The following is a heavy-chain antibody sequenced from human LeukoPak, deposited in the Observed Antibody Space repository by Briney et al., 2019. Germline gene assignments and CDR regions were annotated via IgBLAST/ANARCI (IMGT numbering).Heavy chain of an antibody. CDR2: ISYDGSNK. J-gene: IGHJ4*02. CDR3: ARDAGSDSSGTRDFDY. V-gene: IGHV3-30-3*01. Sequence: PGGSLRLSCAASGFTFSSYAMHWVRQAPGKGLEWVAGISYDGSNKYYADSVKGRFTISRDNSKNTLYLQMNSLRAEDTAVYYCARDAGSDSSGTRDFDYWGQGTLVTVSS. D-gene: IGHD3-22*01. CDR1: GFTFSSYA.